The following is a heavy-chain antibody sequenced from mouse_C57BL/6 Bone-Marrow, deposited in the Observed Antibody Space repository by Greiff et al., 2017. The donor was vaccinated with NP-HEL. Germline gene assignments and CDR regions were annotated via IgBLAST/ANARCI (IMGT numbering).Heavy chain of an antibody. CDR2: IDPNSGGT. CDR3: ARGNYYGSSPAWFAY. Sequence: QVQLQQPGAELVKPGASVKLSCKASGYTFTSYWMHWVKQRPGRGLEWIGRIDPNSGGTKYNEKFKSKATLTVDKPSSTAYMQLSSLTSEDSAVDYCARGNYYGSSPAWFAYWGQGTLVTVSA. V-gene: IGHV1-72*01. D-gene: IGHD1-1*01. J-gene: IGHJ3*01. CDR1: GYTFTSYW.